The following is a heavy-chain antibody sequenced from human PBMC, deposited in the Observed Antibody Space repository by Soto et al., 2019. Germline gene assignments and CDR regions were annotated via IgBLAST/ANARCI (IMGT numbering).Heavy chain of an antibody. CDR1: GGSISSSSYY. J-gene: IGHJ6*02. CDR3: ARDSGSYYYYYGMDV. V-gene: IGHV4-39*01. CDR2: IYYSGST. D-gene: IGHD1-26*01. Sequence: SETLSLTCTVSGGSISSSSYYWGWIRQPPGKGLEWIGSIYYSGSTYYSPSLKSRVTISVDTSKNQFSLKLSSVTAADTAVYYCARDSGSYYYYYGMDVWGQGTTVTVSS.